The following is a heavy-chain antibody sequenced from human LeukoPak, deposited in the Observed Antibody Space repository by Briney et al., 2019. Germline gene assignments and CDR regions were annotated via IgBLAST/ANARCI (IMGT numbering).Heavy chain of an antibody. CDR1: GGSISSYY. Sequence: SETLSLTCTVSGGSISSYYWSWIRQPPGKGLEWIGYIYYSGGTNYNPSLKSRVTISVDTSKNQFSLKLSSVTAADTAVYFCARTTEGGYTYDYFYYYYMDVWGKGTTVTISS. V-gene: IGHV4-59*01. J-gene: IGHJ6*03. D-gene: IGHD5-18*01. CDR2: IYYSGGT. CDR3: ARTTEGGYTYDYFYYYYMDV.